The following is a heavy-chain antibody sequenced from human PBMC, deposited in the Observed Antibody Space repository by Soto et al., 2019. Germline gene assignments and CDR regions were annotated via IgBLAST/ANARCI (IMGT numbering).Heavy chain of an antibody. D-gene: IGHD1-26*01. Sequence: SQTLSLTCAISGDSVSSNSAAWNWIRQSPSRGLEWLGRTYYRSRWYNDYAVSVKSRITVNPDTSKNQFSLHLNSVTPEDTAVYFFAGSTSLQWYYMDVWEKGTSVIVSS. CDR2: TYYRSRWYN. J-gene: IGHJ6*03. CDR3: AGSTSLQWYYMDV. CDR1: GDSVSSNSAA. V-gene: IGHV6-1*01.